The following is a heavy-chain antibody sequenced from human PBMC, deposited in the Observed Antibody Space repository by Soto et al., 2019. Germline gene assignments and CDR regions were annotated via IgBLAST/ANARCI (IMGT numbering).Heavy chain of an antibody. V-gene: IGHV3-15*01. D-gene: IGHD3-10*01. CDR2: IKSKTDGGTT. Sequence: PGGSLRLSCAASGFTFSNAWMSWVRQAPGKGLEWVGRIKSKTDGGTTDYAAPVKGRFTISRDDSKNTLYLQMNSLKTEDTAVYYCTTDEDLCFGELLVDYWGQGTLVTVSS. J-gene: IGHJ4*02. CDR1: GFTFSNAW. CDR3: TTDEDLCFGELLVDY.